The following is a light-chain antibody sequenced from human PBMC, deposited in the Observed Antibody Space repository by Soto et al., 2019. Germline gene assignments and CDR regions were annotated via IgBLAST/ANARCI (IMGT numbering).Light chain of an antibody. CDR1: QSISSY. CDR3: QQCYSTACT. V-gene: IGKV1-39*01. Sequence: DIQMTQSPSSLSASVGDSVTITCRARQSISSYLNWYQQKPGKAPKLLIYAASSLQSGVPSRFSGSGSGTDFTLTISSLQPEDFATYYCQQCYSTACTFGHGTKVDIK. CDR2: AAS. J-gene: IGKJ3*01.